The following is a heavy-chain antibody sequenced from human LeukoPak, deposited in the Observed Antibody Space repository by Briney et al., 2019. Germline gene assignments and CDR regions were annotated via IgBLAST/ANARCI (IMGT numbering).Heavy chain of an antibody. CDR2: IYYSGST. D-gene: IGHD3-22*01. CDR1: GGSISSSSYY. V-gene: IGHV4-39*01. J-gene: IGHJ4*02. Sequence: TSETLSLTCTVSGGSISSSSYYWGWIRQPPGKGLEWIGSIYYSGSTYYNPSLKSRVTISVDTSKNQFSLKLSSVTAADTAVYYCARYLEVVVITLWSPYYFDYWGQGTLVTVSS. CDR3: ARYLEVVVITLWSPYYFDY.